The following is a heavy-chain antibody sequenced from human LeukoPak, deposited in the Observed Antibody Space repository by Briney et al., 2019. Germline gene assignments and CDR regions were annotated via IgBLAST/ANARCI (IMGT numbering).Heavy chain of an antibody. Sequence: PGGSLRLSCAATGFTFKDYGMHWVRQPPGKGLEWVSYSSSSGSTIYYADSVKGRFAISRDNAKNSLYLQMNSLRAEDTAVYYCARRRDFIDYWGQGTLVAVSP. CDR1: GFTFKDYG. D-gene: IGHD3/OR15-3a*01. CDR2: SSSSGSTI. J-gene: IGHJ4*02. CDR3: ARRRDFIDY. V-gene: IGHV3-11*01.